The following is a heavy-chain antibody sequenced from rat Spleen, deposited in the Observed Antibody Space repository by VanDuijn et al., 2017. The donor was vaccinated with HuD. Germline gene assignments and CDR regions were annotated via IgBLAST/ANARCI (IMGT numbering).Heavy chain of an antibody. CDR3: TRGYVMDA. CDR2: ISTDGGNT. J-gene: IGHJ4*01. V-gene: IGHV5-58*01. Sequence: EVQLVETGGGLVQPGRSLKLSCVASGFTFSNYWMYWIRQAPGKGLEWVSSISTDGGNTYYPDSVKGRFTISRDNAENTVYLQMISLRSEDTATYYCTRGYVMDAWGQGASVTVSS. CDR1: GFTFSNYW.